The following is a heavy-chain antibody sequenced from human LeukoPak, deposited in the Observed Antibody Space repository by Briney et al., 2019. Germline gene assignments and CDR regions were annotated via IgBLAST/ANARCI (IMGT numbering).Heavy chain of an antibody. Sequence: TGGSLRLSCAVSGFSFTSFSIHWVRQTPDKGLEWLAVISFDGTTKYYADSVKGRFTISRDNSKNTVFLQMNSLRFEDTALYFCARRWDSSGPIDYWGQGTLVSVSS. D-gene: IGHD3-22*01. J-gene: IGHJ4*01. CDR3: ARRWDSSGPIDY. CDR2: ISFDGTTK. CDR1: GFSFTSFS. V-gene: IGHV3-30*04.